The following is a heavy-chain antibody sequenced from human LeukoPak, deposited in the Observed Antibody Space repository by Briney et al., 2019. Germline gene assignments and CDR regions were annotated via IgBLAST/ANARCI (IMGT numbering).Heavy chain of an antibody. CDR3: AKGYDFWSGHFDI. CDR1: GFTFSSYA. Sequence: GGSLRLSCAASGFTFSSYAMSWVRQAPGKGLEWVSAISGSGGSTYYADSVKGRFTISRDNSKNTLYLQMNSLRAGDTAVYYCAKGYDFWSGHFDIWGQGTMVTVSS. CDR2: ISGSGGST. V-gene: IGHV3-23*01. J-gene: IGHJ3*02. D-gene: IGHD3-3*01.